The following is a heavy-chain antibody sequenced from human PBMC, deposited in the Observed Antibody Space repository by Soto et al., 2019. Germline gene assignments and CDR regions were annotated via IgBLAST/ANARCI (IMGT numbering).Heavy chain of an antibody. Sequence: EVQLVESGGGLVQPGGSQRVSCAASGFSFSNYAMNWVRQAPGKGLEWVSYISIGSGSIFYADSVKGRFTISRDDAKNSLYMQMNTLRDEDTAVYYCVRDDRWAFDFWGQGTMVTVSS. V-gene: IGHV3-48*02. CDR1: GFSFSNYA. CDR3: VRDDRWAFDF. D-gene: IGHD3-22*01. CDR2: ISIGSGSI. J-gene: IGHJ3*01.